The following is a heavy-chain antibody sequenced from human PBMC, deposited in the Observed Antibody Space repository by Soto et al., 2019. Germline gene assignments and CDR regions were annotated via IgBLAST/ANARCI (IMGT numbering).Heavy chain of an antibody. V-gene: IGHV4-38-2*02. CDR3: ARGHIVVVPTVGWFDP. CDR2: MFHSGST. CDR1: GYFISSGYY. D-gene: IGHD2-2*01. J-gene: IGHJ5*02. Sequence: SETLSLTCTVSGYFISSGYYWGWIRQPPGKGLEWIGSMFHSGSTHYNPSLKSRVTMSVDTSKNQFSLRLSSVTASDTAVYYCARGHIVVVPTVGWFDPWGQGTLVTSPQ.